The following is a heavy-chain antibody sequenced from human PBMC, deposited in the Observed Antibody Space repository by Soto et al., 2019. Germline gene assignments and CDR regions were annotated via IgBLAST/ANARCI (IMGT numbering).Heavy chain of an antibody. V-gene: IGHV4-4*02. CDR1: GGSISSSNW. D-gene: IGHD3-22*01. Sequence: TAETLSLTCAVAGGSISSSNWWSWFRHPPWKGLEWIGEIYHSGSTNYNPSLKSRVTISVDKSNNQFSLKLSSVTAADTAVYDCARGARITMIVPNYEYGMDVWGTGTTLTVSS. CDR2: IYHSGST. J-gene: IGHJ6*04. CDR3: ARGARITMIVPNYEYGMDV.